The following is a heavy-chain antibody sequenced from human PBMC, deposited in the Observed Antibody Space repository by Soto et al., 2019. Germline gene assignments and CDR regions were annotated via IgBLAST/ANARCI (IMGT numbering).Heavy chain of an antibody. V-gene: IGHV3-66*01. D-gene: IGHD1-1*01. Sequence: GGSLRLSCSASKFTVSSNYMSLVLQGPCKWLGLFSVIYSGGSTYYADSVKGRFTISRDNSKNTLYLQMNSLRAEDTAVYYCARDGDQERLAYYYYMDVWGKGTTVTVSS. CDR1: KFTVSSNY. CDR2: IYSGGST. J-gene: IGHJ6*03. CDR3: ARDGDQERLAYYYYMDV.